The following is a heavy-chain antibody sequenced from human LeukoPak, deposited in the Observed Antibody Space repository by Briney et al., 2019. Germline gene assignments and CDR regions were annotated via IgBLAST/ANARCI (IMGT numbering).Heavy chain of an antibody. CDR1: GGSISSGGYS. CDR3: ARHRPGKLAARRWYFDY. Sequence: SQTLSLSCAVSGGSISSGGYSWSWIRQPPGKGLEWIGYIYYSGSTNYNPSLKSRVTISVDTSKNQFSLKLSSVTAADTAVYYCARHRPGKLAARRWYFDYWGQGTLVTASS. D-gene: IGHD6-6*01. J-gene: IGHJ4*02. V-gene: IGHV4-30-4*07. CDR2: IYYSGST.